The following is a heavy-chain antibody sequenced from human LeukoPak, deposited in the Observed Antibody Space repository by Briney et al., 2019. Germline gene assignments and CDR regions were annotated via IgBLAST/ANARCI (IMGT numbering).Heavy chain of an antibody. D-gene: IGHD2-15*01. V-gene: IGHV6-1*01. CDR1: GDSVSSNSAA. Sequence: SQTLSLTCAISGDSVSSNSAAWNWMRQSPSRGLEWLGRTYYRSKWYNGYAVFVKSRISVNPDTSKNQFSLQLNSVTPEDTAVYYCARSGGGGWIDYWGQGTLVTVSS. CDR2: TYYRSKWYN. J-gene: IGHJ4*02. CDR3: ARSGGGGWIDY.